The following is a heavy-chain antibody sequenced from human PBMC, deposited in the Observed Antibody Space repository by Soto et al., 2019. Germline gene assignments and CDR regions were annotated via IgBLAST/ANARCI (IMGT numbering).Heavy chain of an antibody. CDR3: ARPAGSGSGSGWFDP. CDR2: IYYSGGT. CDR1: GGSISSYY. Sequence: QVQLQESGPGLVKPSETLSLTCTVSGGSISSYYWSWIRQPPGKGLEWIGYIYYSGGTKYNPSLKSRVTISVDTSKNQFSLTLSSVTAADTALYYCARPAGSGSGSGWFDPWGQGTLVTVSS. D-gene: IGHD3-10*01. J-gene: IGHJ5*02. V-gene: IGHV4-59*01.